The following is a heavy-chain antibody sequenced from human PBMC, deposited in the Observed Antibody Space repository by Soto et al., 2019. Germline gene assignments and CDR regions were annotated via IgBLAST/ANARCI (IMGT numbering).Heavy chain of an antibody. CDR2: IYPADSDT. CDR1: GYSFTTYW. J-gene: IGHJ4*02. D-gene: IGHD1-1*01. Sequence: PGESLKISCKGSGYSFTTYWIGWVRQMPGKGLEWMGVIYPADSDTRYSPSFQGQVTFSADKSLSTAYLQWNSLKASDTDRYYCARQRAWNDAFDFWGQGILVTVSS. CDR3: ARQRAWNDAFDF. V-gene: IGHV5-51*01.